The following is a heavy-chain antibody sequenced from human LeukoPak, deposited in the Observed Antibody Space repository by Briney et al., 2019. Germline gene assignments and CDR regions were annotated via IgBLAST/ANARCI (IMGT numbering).Heavy chain of an antibody. CDR3: ARDSDDVDTAMVPFDY. V-gene: IGHV1-18*01. Sequence: ASVKVSCKASGYTFTSYGISWVRQAPGQGLEWMGWISAYNGNTNYAQKLQGRVTMTTDTSTSTAYMELRSVRSDDTAVYYCARDSDDVDTAMVPFDYWGQGTLVTVSS. D-gene: IGHD5-18*01. CDR1: GYTFTSYG. J-gene: IGHJ4*02. CDR2: ISAYNGNT.